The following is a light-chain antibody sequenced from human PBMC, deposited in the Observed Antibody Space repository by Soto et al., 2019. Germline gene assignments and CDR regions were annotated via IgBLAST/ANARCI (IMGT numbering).Light chain of an antibody. Sequence: DIQMTQSPSTLSASVGDRVTITCRASQSISSWLAWYQQKPGKAPKLLIYKASSLESGVPSRFSGSGSGTEFTLTISSLQPDDFATYYCQQFNNYPWTFGQGTSVESK. CDR3: QQFNNYPWT. CDR1: QSISSW. CDR2: KAS. V-gene: IGKV1-5*03. J-gene: IGKJ1*01.